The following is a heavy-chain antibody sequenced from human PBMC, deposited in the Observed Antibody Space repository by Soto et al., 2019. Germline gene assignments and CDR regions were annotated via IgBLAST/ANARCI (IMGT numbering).Heavy chain of an antibody. D-gene: IGHD2-2*01. J-gene: IGHJ4*02. CDR2: IYHSGST. V-gene: IGHV4-4*02. Sequence: QVQLQESGPGLVKPSGTLSLTCAVSGGSISSTNWWNWVRQPPGKGLEWIGEIYHSGSTNYNPSLKSRVTISVDKSKNQFSLRLNSVTAADTAVYYCARDPVGYCSNTICTHFDFWGQGTLVTVSS. CDR3: ARDPVGYCSNTICTHFDF. CDR1: GGSISSTNW.